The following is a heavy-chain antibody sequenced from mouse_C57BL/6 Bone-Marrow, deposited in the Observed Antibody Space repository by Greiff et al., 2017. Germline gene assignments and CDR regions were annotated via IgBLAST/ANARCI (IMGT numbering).Heavy chain of an antibody. V-gene: IGHV1-77*01. CDR3: ARTDGNYVGYFDV. J-gene: IGHJ1*03. D-gene: IGHD2-1*01. CDR2: IGPGSGST. CDR1: GYTFTDYY. Sequence: QVQLKQSGAELVKPGASVKISCKASGYTFTDYYINWVQQRPGQGLEWIGKIGPGSGSTYYNEKFKGKAKLTADKSSSTAYMQISSLTSEDSAVYFCARTDGNYVGYFDVWGTGTTVTVSS.